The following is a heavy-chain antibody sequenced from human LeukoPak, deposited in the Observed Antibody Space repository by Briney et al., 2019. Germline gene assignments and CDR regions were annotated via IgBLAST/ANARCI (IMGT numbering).Heavy chain of an antibody. Sequence: SETLSLTCTVSGGSISSYYWSWIRQPPGKELEWIGYIYYSGSTNYNPSLKSRVTISVDTSKNQFSLKLSSVTAADTAVYYCARESGSGWRRKFDYWGQGTLVTVSS. CDR2: IYYSGST. J-gene: IGHJ4*02. CDR1: GGSISSYY. V-gene: IGHV4-59*01. D-gene: IGHD6-19*01. CDR3: ARESGSGWRRKFDY.